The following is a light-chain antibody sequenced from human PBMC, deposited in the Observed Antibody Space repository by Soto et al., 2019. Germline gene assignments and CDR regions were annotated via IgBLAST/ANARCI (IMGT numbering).Light chain of an antibody. CDR3: QQRGDWPRIT. J-gene: IGKJ5*01. Sequence: IQFHFTLAAAVGEAVTVTCRGSRSVSGWLAWYQQKPGQAPRLLIYDVATRATGIPARFRGTGSATDFTLTISGLEPADCAVYYCQQRGDWPRITFGQGTRLEIK. V-gene: IGKV3-11*01. CDR1: RSVSGW. CDR2: DVA.